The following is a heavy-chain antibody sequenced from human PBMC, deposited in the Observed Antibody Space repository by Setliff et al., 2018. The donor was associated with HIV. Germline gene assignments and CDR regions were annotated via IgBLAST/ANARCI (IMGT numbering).Heavy chain of an antibody. D-gene: IGHD3-22*01. J-gene: IGHJ5*02. Sequence: SETLSLTCTVSGGSASNGRYYWAWIRQPPGKGLEYIGSIYYNEKTYYSPSPKGRVTISVDTSKNQFSLNLTSVTAADTAVYFCASRVYYYDSNKVLREEGFDPWGQGTLVTVSS. CDR3: ASRVYYYDSNKVLREEGFDP. V-gene: IGHV4-39*01. CDR1: GGSASNGRYY. CDR2: IYYNEKT.